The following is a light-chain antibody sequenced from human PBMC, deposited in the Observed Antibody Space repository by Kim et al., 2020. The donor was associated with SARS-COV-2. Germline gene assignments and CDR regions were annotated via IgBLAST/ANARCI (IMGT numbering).Light chain of an antibody. CDR3: QQYGSAPLT. V-gene: IGKV3-20*01. CDR2: GAS. Sequence: SPGERGTPSCRASQSVPSNYLAWYQQRPDQAPRLLISGASSRATDIPNRFSGSGSGTDFTLTISRLEPEDFAVYFCQQYGSAPLTFGRGTRLEIK. J-gene: IGKJ5*01. CDR1: QSVPSNY.